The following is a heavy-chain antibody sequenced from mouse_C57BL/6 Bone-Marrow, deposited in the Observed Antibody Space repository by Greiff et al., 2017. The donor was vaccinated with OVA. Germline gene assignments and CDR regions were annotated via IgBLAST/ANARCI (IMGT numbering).Heavy chain of an antibody. Sequence: QVQLQQPGAELVKPGASVKLSCKASGYTFTSYWMHWVKQRPGQGLEWIGMIHPNSGSTNYNEKFKSKATLTVDKSSSTAYMQLSSLTSEDSAVYYCASLGRDYSNYFWGQGTTLTVSS. CDR2: IHPNSGST. D-gene: IGHD2-5*01. CDR3: ASLGRDYSNYF. CDR1: GYTFTSYW. J-gene: IGHJ2*01. V-gene: IGHV1-64*01.